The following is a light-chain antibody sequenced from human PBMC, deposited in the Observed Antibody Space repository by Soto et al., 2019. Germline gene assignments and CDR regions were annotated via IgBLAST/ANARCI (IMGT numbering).Light chain of an antibody. CDR2: DAS. V-gene: IGKV1-33*01. Sequence: DIQMTQSPSSLSASVGDRVTITCQASQDISTSLNWYQHKPGKAPKLLIYDASNLETGVPSRFSGSGSGTDFTFTISSLQSEDFATYYCQQYENLLFTFGPGTRVDVK. J-gene: IGKJ3*01. CDR1: QDISTS. CDR3: QQYENLLFT.